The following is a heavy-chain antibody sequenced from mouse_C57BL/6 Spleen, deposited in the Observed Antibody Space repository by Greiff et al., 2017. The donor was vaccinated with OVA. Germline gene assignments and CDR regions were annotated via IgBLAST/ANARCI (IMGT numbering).Heavy chain of an antibody. J-gene: IGHJ3*01. CDR3: ARGLDYYGSSPAY. CDR1: GYTFTSYW. CDR2: IDPSDSYT. V-gene: IGHV1-69*01. D-gene: IGHD1-1*01. Sequence: QVQLQQPGAELVMPGASVKLSCKASGYTFTSYWMHWVKQRPGQGLEWIGEIDPSDSYTHYNQQFKGKSTLTVEKSSSTAYMQLSSLTSEDSAVYYCARGLDYYGSSPAYWGQGTLVTVSA.